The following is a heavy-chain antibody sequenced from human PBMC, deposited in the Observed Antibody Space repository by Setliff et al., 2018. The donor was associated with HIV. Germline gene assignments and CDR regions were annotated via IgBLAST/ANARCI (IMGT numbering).Heavy chain of an antibody. CDR3: AREGSTYYYYYYMDV. CDR1: GFTFSTFS. J-gene: IGHJ6*03. CDR2: ITIRSDYI. Sequence: GGSLRLSCAASGFTFSTFSMNWVRQAPGKGLELVASITIRSDYIYYADSMKGRFTISRDNAKNSLYLQMNSLRAEDTAVYYCAREGSTYYYYYYMDVWGKGTTVTVSS. V-gene: IGHV3-21*01.